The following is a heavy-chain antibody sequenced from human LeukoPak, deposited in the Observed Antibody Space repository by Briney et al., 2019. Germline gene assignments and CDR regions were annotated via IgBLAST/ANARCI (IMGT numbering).Heavy chain of an antibody. V-gene: IGHV3-23*01. CDR1: GFTFSSYT. Sequence: GGSLRLSCTASGFTFSSYTMTWVRQAPGKGLEWVSGISGSGDSTYYADSLKGRFTISRDNSKNTLNLQMNSLRAEDTAIYYCAKLSGTFDSWGQGTLVTLSS. D-gene: IGHD3-16*02. CDR2: ISGSGDST. CDR3: AKLSGTFDS. J-gene: IGHJ4*02.